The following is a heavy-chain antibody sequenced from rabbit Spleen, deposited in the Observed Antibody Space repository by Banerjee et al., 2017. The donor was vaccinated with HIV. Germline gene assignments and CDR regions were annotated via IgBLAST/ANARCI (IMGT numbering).Heavy chain of an antibody. Sequence: QSLEESGGDLVKPGASLTLTCKGSGIDFSSGYDMCWVRQAPGKGLEWIGCIYTGSATAYYASWVISRFTITSNTNQNTVALQMTSLTAADTATYFCARDYGGYGYAGYYFKLWGPAPWSPS. CDR2: IYTGSATA. V-gene: IGHV1S43*01. D-gene: IGHD6-1*01. J-gene: IGHJ4*01. CDR3: ARDYGGYGYAGYYFKL. CDR1: GIDFSSGYD.